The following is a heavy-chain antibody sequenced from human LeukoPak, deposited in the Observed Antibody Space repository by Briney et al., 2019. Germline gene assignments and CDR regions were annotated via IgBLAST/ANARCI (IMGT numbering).Heavy chain of an antibody. J-gene: IGHJ5*02. CDR2: ISWNSGSM. V-gene: IGHV3-9*03. Sequence: GGSLRLSCAASGFTFDDYAMHWVRQAPGKGLEWVSGISWNSGSMGYADSVKGRFTISRDNAKNSLYLQMNSLRAEDMALYYCAKGALSDFWSGYFPNWFDPWGQGTLVTVSS. D-gene: IGHD3-3*01. CDR3: AKGALSDFWSGYFPNWFDP. CDR1: GFTFDDYA.